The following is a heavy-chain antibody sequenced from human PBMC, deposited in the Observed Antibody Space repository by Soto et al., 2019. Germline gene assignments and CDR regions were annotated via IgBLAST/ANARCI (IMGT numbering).Heavy chain of an antibody. CDR2: ISAYNGNT. Sequence: ASVKVSCKASGYTFTSYGISWVRQAPGQGLEWMGWISAYNGNTNYAQKLQGRVTMTTDTSTSTAYMELRSLRSDDTAVYYCAREYSSGWYYNWSDPWGQGTLVTVSS. V-gene: IGHV1-18*04. CDR1: GYTFTSYG. D-gene: IGHD6-19*01. J-gene: IGHJ5*02. CDR3: AREYSSGWYYNWSDP.